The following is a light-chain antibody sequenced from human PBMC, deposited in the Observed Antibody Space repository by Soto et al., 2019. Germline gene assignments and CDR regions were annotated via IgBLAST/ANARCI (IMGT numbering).Light chain of an antibody. V-gene: IGLV7-43*01. CDR1: TGAVTSGYN. Sequence: QTVVTQEPSLTVSPGGTVTLTCASSTGAVTSGYNPNWFQQKPGQAPRALIYSTNNKYSWTPVRFSGSLLGGKAALTLSGVQPEDEAEYYCLLYYGGQMGVFGGGTKLTVL. J-gene: IGLJ2*01. CDR3: LLYYGGQMGV. CDR2: STN.